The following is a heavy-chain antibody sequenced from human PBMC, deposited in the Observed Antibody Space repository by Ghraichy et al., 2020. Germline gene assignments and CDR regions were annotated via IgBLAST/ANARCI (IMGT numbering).Heavy chain of an antibody. CDR3: ARGPWNFDSSGYYPFDY. CDR2: IYTSGST. Sequence: SQTLSLTCTVSGGSISSYYWSWIRQPAGKGLEWIGRIYTSGSTNYNPSLKSRVTMSVDTSKNQFSLKLSSVTAADTAVYYCARGPWNFDSSGYYPFDYWGQGTLVTVSS. V-gene: IGHV4-4*07. J-gene: IGHJ4*02. D-gene: IGHD3-22*01. CDR1: GGSISSYY.